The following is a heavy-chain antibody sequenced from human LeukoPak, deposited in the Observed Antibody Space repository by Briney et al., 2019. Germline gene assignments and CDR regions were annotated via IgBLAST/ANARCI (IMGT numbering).Heavy chain of an antibody. CDR2: INPNSGGT. CDR1: GYTFTGYY. CDR3: ARGPYYYDSSGYYEEVVWFDP. J-gene: IGHJ5*02. Sequence: ASVKVSCKASGYTFTGYYMHWVRQAPGQGLEWRGWINPNSGGTNYAQKFQGRVTMTRDTSISTAYMELSRLRSDDTAVYYCARGPYYYDSSGYYEEVVWFDPWGQGTLVTVSS. D-gene: IGHD3-22*01. V-gene: IGHV1-2*02.